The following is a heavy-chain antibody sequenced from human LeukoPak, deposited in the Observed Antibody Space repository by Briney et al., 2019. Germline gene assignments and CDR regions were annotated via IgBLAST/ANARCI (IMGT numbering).Heavy chain of an antibody. CDR2: ISYDGSNK. CDR3: ARGREYSSGLLAY. CDR1: GFTFSSYA. J-gene: IGHJ4*02. Sequence: GRSLRLSCAASGFTFSSYAMHWVRQAPGKGLEWVAVISYDGSNKYYADSVKGRFTISRDNSKNTLYLQMNSLRAEDTAVYYCARGREYSSGLLAYWGQGTLVTVSS. D-gene: IGHD6-19*01. V-gene: IGHV3-30*07.